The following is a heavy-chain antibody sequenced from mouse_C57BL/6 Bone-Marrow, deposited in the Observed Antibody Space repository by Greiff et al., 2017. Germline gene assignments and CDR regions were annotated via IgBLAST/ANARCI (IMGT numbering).Heavy chain of an antibody. D-gene: IGHD2-2*01. V-gene: IGHV2-9-1*01. CDR2: IWTGGGT. CDR3: ARVLYGYDGAWFAY. Sequence: VKVVESGPGLVAPSQSLSITCTVSGFSLTSYAISWVRQPPGKGLEWLGVIWTGGGTNYNSALKSRLSISKDNSKSQVFLKMNSLQTDDTARYYCARVLYGYDGAWFAYWGQGTLVTVSA. CDR1: GFSLTSYA. J-gene: IGHJ3*01.